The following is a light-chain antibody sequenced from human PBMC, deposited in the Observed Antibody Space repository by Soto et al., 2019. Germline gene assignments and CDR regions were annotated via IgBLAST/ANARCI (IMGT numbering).Light chain of an antibody. Sequence: TQSPDTLSLSPGERATLSCRASQNVRTFLAWYQQKPGQAPRLLIYGASTRATGIPARFSGSGSGTEFTLTISSLQSEDFAVYYCQQYNNWPPYTFGQGTKLEIK. CDR2: GAS. V-gene: IGKV3-15*01. CDR3: QQYNNWPPYT. CDR1: QNVRTF. J-gene: IGKJ2*01.